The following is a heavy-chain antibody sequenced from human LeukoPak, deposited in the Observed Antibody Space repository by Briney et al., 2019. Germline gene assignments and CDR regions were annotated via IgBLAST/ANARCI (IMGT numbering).Heavy chain of an antibody. J-gene: IGHJ4*02. V-gene: IGHV4-34*01. CDR2: INHSGST. Sequence: PSENLSLTCAVYGGSFSGYYWSWIRQPPGKGLEWIGEINHSGSTNYNPSLKSRVTISVDTSKNQFSLKLSSVTAADTAVYYCARAGVLTGYYTYYFDYWGQGTLVTVSS. D-gene: IGHD3-9*01. CDR3: ARAGVLTGYYTYYFDY. CDR1: GGSFSGYY.